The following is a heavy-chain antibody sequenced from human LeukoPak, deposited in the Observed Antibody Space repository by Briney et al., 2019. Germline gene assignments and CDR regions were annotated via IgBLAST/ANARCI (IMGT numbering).Heavy chain of an antibody. V-gene: IGHV3-30*04. CDR2: ISYDGRNK. CDR3: ARAYPYYYDSSGYTDAFDI. CDR1: GFTSSSYA. D-gene: IGHD3-22*01. Sequence: GGSLRLSCAASGFTSSSYAMHWVRQAPGKGLEWVAVISYDGRNKYYADSVKGRFTISRDNSKNTLYLQMNSLRAEDTAVYYCARAYPYYYDSSGYTDAFDIWGQGTMVTVSS. J-gene: IGHJ3*02.